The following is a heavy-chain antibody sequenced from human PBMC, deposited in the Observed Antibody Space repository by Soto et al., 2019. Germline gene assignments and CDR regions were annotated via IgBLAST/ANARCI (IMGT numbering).Heavy chain of an antibody. Sequence: QLQLQESGPGLVKPSETLSLTCTVSGGSISSSSYYWGWIRQPPGKGLEWIGSIYYSGSTYYNPSLKSRVTISVDTSKNQFSLKLSSVTAADTAVYYCARLSYYYDSSGYYYFDYWGQGTLVTVSS. CDR2: IYYSGST. D-gene: IGHD3-22*01. CDR3: ARLSYYYDSSGYYYFDY. J-gene: IGHJ4*02. V-gene: IGHV4-39*01. CDR1: GGSISSSSYY.